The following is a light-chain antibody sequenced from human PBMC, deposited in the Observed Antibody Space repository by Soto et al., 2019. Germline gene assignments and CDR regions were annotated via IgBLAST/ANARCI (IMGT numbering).Light chain of an antibody. Sequence: DIQMTQSPSSLSASVGDRVTITCQASQDIRNYLNWYQQKPGKAPKLLIYDASNLETGVPSRFSGGGSATVFTFTISSLQPEDIATYYCQQYDDLPLYTFGQGTKLEMK. CDR2: DAS. CDR1: QDIRNY. CDR3: QQYDDLPLYT. V-gene: IGKV1-33*01. J-gene: IGKJ2*01.